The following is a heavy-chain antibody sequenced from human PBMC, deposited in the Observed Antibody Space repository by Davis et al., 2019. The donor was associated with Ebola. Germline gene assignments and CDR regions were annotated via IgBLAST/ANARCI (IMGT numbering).Heavy chain of an antibody. V-gene: IGHV5-51*01. CDR1: GDIFTNHW. CDR3: ARQKSLYDGSGLDY. J-gene: IGHJ4*02. Sequence: GESLKISCQGSGDIFTNHWIGWVRQMPGEGLEWLGIIYPGDSDTRYSPSFQGQVTISADKSINTAYLQWSSLKASDTAMYYCARQKSLYDGSGLDYWGQGTLVTVSS. D-gene: IGHD3-22*01. CDR2: IYPGDSDT.